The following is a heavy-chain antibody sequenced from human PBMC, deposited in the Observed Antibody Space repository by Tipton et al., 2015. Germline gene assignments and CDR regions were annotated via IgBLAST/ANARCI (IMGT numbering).Heavy chain of an antibody. V-gene: IGHV3-53*01. CDR2: IYSGGST. Sequence: SLRLSCTASGFTFNDYAMNWVRQAPGKGLEWVSLIYSGGSTYYADSVKGRFTISRDNSKNTLYLQMNSLRAEDTAVYYCARRRAYYYDSSGPFDYWGQGTLVTVSS. CDR3: ARRRAYYYDSSGPFDY. CDR1: GFTFNDYA. J-gene: IGHJ4*02. D-gene: IGHD3-22*01.